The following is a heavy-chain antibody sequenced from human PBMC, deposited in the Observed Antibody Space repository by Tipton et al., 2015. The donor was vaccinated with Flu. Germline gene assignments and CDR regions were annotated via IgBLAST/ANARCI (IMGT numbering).Heavy chain of an antibody. CDR1: GFTFITYA. J-gene: IGHJ4*02. D-gene: IGHD6-19*01. Sequence: GSLRLSCAASGFTFITYAMSWVRQAPGKGLEWVSAISGGGATTYFADSVKGRFAISRDNSKNTLYLQMNSLRADDTAVYYLAKVIPELVAGLQYWGQGTLVTVSS. CDR2: ISGGGATT. CDR3: AKVIPELVAGLQY. V-gene: IGHV3-23*01.